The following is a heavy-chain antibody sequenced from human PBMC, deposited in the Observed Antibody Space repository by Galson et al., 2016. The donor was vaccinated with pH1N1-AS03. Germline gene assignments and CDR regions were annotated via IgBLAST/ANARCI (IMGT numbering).Heavy chain of an antibody. CDR1: GYTFIRYY. V-gene: IGHV1-46*03. CDR3: AIQAAYRQNFHY. CDR2: INPSGGST. J-gene: IGHJ4*02. D-gene: IGHD3-16*01. Sequence: SVKVSCKASGYTFIRYYMHWVRQAPGRGLEWMGVINPSGGSTTYAEKFQGRVTMTRDTSTSTVYMELSSLRSEDTAVYSCAIQAAYRQNFHYWGQGTLATVSS.